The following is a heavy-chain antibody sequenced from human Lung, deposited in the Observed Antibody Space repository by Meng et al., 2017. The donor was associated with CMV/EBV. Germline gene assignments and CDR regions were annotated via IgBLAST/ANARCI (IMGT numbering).Heavy chain of an antibody. CDR3: ATLIAGYGGRGS. CDR2: TWSGRGT. J-gene: IGHJ4*02. V-gene: IGHV4-61*01. D-gene: IGHD5-12*01. Sequence: SXTLSLXCIVSGGAVSDGNYHWNWARQPPGKGLEWIGQTWSGRGTYYSPSLESRLTISVDTSKNQFSLHLTSVTAADTAIYYCATLIAGYGGRGSWGQGTLVTVSS. CDR1: GGAVSDGNYH.